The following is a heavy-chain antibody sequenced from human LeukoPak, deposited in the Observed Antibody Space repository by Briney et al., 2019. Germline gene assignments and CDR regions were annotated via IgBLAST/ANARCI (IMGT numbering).Heavy chain of an antibody. J-gene: IGHJ4*02. CDR2: IYYSGST. CDR3: ARVETGTLDY. V-gene: IGHV4-59*01. Sequence: PSETLSLTCAVYGGSFSGYYWSWIRQPPGKGLEWIGYIYYSGSTNYNPSLKSRVTISVDTSKNQFSLKLSSVTAADTAVYYCARVETGTLDYWGQGTLVTVSS. D-gene: IGHD1/OR15-1a*01. CDR1: GGSFSGYY.